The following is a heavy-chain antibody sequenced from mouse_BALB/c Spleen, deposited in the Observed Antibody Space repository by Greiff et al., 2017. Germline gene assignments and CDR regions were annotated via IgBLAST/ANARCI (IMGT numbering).Heavy chain of an antibody. CDR2: ISDGGSYT. J-gene: IGHJ3*01. CDR1: GFTFSDYY. V-gene: IGHV5-4*02. D-gene: IGHD1-1*01. CDR3: ARDYYGGNLWFAY. Sequence: EVMVVESGGGLVKPGGSLKLSCAASGFTFSDYYMYWVRQTPEKRLEWVATISDGGSYTYYPDSVKGRFTISRDNAKNNLYLQMSSLKSEDTAMYYCARDYYGGNLWFAYWGQGTLVTVSA.